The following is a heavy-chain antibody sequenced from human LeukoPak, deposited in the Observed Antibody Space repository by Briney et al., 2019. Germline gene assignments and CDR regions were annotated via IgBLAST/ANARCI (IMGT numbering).Heavy chain of an antibody. CDR3: ATSMAQDVDAFHI. CDR2: ISGSGGST. V-gene: IGHV3-23*01. J-gene: IGHJ3*02. Sequence: GGSLRLSCAVSGFTFSSYGMSWVRQAPGKGLEWVSAISGSGGSTYYADSVKGRFTISRDNSKNTLYLQMNNLRAEDTAMFYCATSMAQDVDAFHIWGQGTMVTVSS. CDR1: GFTFSSYG. D-gene: IGHD2-21*01.